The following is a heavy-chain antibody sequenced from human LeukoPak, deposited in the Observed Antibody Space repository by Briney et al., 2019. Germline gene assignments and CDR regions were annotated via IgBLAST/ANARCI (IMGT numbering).Heavy chain of an antibody. CDR2: IIPIFGSA. CDR3: ARVNSIYSGYQLLMNY. J-gene: IGHJ4*02. Sequence: SVKVSCKASGGTFSSYAISWVRQAPGQGLEWMGGIIPIFGSANYAQKFQGRVTITADESTSTAYMELSSLRSEDTAVYYCARVNSIYSGYQLLMNYWGQGTLVTVSS. CDR1: GGTFSSYA. D-gene: IGHD2-2*01. V-gene: IGHV1-69*01.